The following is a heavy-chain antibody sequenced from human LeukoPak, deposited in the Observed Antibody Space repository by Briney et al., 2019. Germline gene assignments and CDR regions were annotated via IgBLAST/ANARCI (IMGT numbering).Heavy chain of an antibody. CDR2: ISAYNGNT. J-gene: IGHJ5*02. D-gene: IGHD2-15*01. CDR1: GYTFTSYG. Sequence: ASVKVSCKASGYTFTSYGISWVRQAPGQGLEWMGWISAYNGNTNYAQKLQGRVTMTTDTSTSTAYMELRSLRSDDTAVYYCARDYCSGGSCYGRNWFDPWGQGTLDTVSS. V-gene: IGHV1-18*01. CDR3: ARDYCSGGSCYGRNWFDP.